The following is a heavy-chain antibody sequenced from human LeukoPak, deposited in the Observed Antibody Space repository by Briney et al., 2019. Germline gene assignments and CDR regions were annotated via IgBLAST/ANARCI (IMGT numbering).Heavy chain of an antibody. V-gene: IGHV3-53*01. D-gene: IGHD1-14*01. CDR1: GFTVSSNY. J-gene: IGHJ6*02. Sequence: GGSLRLSCAASGFTVSSNYMGWVRQAPGKGLEWVSVIYSGGSTYYADSVKGRFTISRDSSKNTLYLQMNSLRAEDTAVYYCARVPGHYGMDVWGQGTTVTVSS. CDR3: ARVPGHYGMDV. CDR2: IYSGGST.